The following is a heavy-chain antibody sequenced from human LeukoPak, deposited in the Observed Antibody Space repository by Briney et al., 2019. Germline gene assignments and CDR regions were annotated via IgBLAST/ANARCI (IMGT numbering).Heavy chain of an antibody. D-gene: IGHD3-3*01. V-gene: IGHV4-4*02. J-gene: IGHJ4*02. CDR3: AREGGFYRPLDY. Sequence: SETLSLTCGVSGGSISNTNWWTWVRQPPGKGLEWIGEVHLDGRTNYNPSLESRLTMSVDLSENHISLKLTSVTAADTAVYYCAREGGFYRPLDYSGQGTLVTVSS. CDR2: VHLDGRT. CDR1: GGSISNTNW.